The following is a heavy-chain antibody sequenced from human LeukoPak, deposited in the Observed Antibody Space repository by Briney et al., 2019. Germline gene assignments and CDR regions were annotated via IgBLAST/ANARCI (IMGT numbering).Heavy chain of an antibody. V-gene: IGHV4-59*06. CDR3: ARGVRDVDTAMALDY. CDR1: GGSISSYY. J-gene: IGHJ4*02. D-gene: IGHD5-18*01. CDR2: IYYSGST. Sequence: PSETLSLTCTVSGGSISSYYWSWIRQHPGKGLEWIGYIYYSGSTYYNPSLKSRVTISVDTSKNQFSLKLSSVTAADTAVYYCARGVRDVDTAMALDYWGQGTLVTVSS.